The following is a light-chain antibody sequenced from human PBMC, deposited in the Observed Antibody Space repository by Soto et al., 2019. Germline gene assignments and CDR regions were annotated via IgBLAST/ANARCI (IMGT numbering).Light chain of an antibody. CDR3: QQYDKWPWT. V-gene: IGKV3-15*01. CDR2: GAS. Sequence: DIVMTQSPATLSMSPGERATLSCRASQTINNNLAWNQQKPGQAPRLLIYGASTLATGIPDRFSGSGSGTEFTLTISSLQSEDFAVYYCQQYDKWPWTFGQGTKVEIK. J-gene: IGKJ1*01. CDR1: QTINNN.